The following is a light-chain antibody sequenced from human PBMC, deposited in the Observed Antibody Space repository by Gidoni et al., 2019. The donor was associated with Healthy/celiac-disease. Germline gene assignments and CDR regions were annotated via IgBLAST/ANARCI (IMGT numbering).Light chain of an antibody. CDR1: QSISSY. CDR2: AAS. V-gene: IGKV1-39*01. J-gene: IGKJ1*01. Sequence: DIQMTESPSYLSASVGDRVTITCRASQSISSYLNWYQQQPGKAPKLLIYAASSSQSGVPSRFSVSGSGTDFTLTISSLQPADFATYYCQQSYSSPLTFGQGTKVEIK. CDR3: QQSYSSPLT.